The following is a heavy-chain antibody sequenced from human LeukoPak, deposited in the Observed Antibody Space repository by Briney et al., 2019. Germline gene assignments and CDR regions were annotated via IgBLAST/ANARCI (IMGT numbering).Heavy chain of an antibody. D-gene: IGHD1-26*01. J-gene: IGHJ3*02. CDR3: ARAEWELEGPHDAFDI. Sequence: SETLSLTCTVSGGSISSYYWSWIRQPPGKGLEWIGYIYYSGSTNYNPSLKSRVTISVDTSKNQFSLKLSSVTAADTAVYYCARAEWELEGPHDAFDIWGQGTMVTVSS. V-gene: IGHV4-59*12. CDR2: IYYSGST. CDR1: GGSISSYY.